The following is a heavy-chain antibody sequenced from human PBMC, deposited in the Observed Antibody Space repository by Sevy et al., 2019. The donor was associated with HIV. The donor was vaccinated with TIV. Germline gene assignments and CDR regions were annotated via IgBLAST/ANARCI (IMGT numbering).Heavy chain of an antibody. Sequence: GGSLRLSCAASGFTFSSYGMHWVRQAPGKGLEWVAVISYDGSNKYYADSVKGRFTISRDTSKNTLYLQMNCLRAEDTAVYYCAKALGVGVGATSGFYYYYGMDVWGQGTTVTVSS. CDR3: AKALGVGVGATSGFYYYYGMDV. CDR2: ISYDGSNK. CDR1: GFTFSSYG. J-gene: IGHJ6*02. V-gene: IGHV3-30*18. D-gene: IGHD1-26*01.